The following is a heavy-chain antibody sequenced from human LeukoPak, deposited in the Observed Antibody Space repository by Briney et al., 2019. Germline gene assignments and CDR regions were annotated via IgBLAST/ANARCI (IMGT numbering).Heavy chain of an antibody. CDR1: GYSINNGFY. Sequence: SETLSLTCAVSGYSINNGFYWGWIRQPPGKGLEWIGSMFHSGSTYYNPSLKSRVAMSVDTSKNQFSLKLSSVTAADTAVYYCARDSGTYHTLNSWGQGTLVTVSS. D-gene: IGHD1-26*01. V-gene: IGHV4-38-2*02. J-gene: IGHJ4*02. CDR2: MFHSGST. CDR3: ARDSGTYHTLNS.